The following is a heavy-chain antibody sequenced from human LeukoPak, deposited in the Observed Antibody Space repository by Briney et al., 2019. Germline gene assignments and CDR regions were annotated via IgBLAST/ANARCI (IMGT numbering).Heavy chain of an antibody. Sequence: KPSGTLSLTCTVSGGSISLYYWSWIRQPPGKGLEWIGYFYDTRSPKYNPSLERRVTISVDMSRNQFSLNLTSVTAADTAVYYCARGRGSLTYWGQGTLATVSS. CDR1: GGSISLYY. D-gene: IGHD3-10*01. CDR2: FYDTRSP. CDR3: ARGRGSLTY. J-gene: IGHJ4*02. V-gene: IGHV4-59*01.